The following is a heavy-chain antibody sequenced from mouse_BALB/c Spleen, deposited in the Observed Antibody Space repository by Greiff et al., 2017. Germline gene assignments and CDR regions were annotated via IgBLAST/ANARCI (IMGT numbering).Heavy chain of an antibody. CDR3: ARSAWFAY. Sequence: EVKLMESGPELVKPGASVKIPCKVSGYPITDYYTDWVKQSHGKSLEWIGDINPNNGGTSYNQKFKGKATLTVDKSSSTAYMELRSLTSEDTAVYYCARSAWFAYWGQGTLVTVAA. J-gene: IGHJ3*01. CDR1: GYPITDYY. CDR2: INPNNGGT. V-gene: IGHV1-18*01.